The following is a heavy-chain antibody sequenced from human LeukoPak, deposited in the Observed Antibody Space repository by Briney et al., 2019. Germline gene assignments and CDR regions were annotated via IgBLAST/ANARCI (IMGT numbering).Heavy chain of an antibody. CDR1: GYSISSGYY. J-gene: IGHJ6*03. CDR3: ARVEMATITEYYYYMDV. V-gene: IGHV4-38-2*01. Sequence: PSETLSLTCAVSGYSISSGYYWGWIRPPPGKGLEWIGIIYHSGSTYYNPSLKSRVTISVDTSKNQFSLKLSSVTAADTAVYYCARVEMATITEYYYYMDVWGKGTTVTVSS. CDR2: IYHSGST. D-gene: IGHD5-24*01.